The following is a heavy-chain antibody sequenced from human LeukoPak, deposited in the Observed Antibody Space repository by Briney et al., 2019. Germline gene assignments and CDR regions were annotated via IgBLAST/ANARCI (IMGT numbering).Heavy chain of an antibody. CDR1: GGSISTNY. CDR2: IYYSGST. CDR3: ARGPPGGWFDP. J-gene: IGHJ5*02. D-gene: IGHD1-14*01. V-gene: IGHV4-59*01. Sequence: PSETLSLTCTVSGGSISTNYWSWIRQPPGKGLEWIGYIYYSGSTKYKPSLKSRVTISVDTSKNQFSLKLSSVTAADTAVYYCARGPPGGWFDPWGQGTVVTVSS.